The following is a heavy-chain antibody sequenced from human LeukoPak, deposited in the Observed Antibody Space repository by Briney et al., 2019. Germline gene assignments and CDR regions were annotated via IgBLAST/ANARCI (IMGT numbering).Heavy chain of an antibody. Sequence: SETLSLTCTVSGYSISSGYYWGWIRQPPGKGLEWIGSIYHSGSTNYNPSLKSRVTISVDTSKNQFSLKLSSVTAADTAVYYCARVEIGAVDYWGQGTLVTVSS. D-gene: IGHD6-13*01. CDR1: GYSISSGYY. V-gene: IGHV4-38-2*02. CDR3: ARVEIGAVDY. J-gene: IGHJ4*02. CDR2: IYHSGST.